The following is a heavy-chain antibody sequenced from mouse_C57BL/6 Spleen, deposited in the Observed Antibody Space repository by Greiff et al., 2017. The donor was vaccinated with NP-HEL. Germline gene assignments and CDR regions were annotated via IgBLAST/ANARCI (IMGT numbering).Heavy chain of an antibody. J-gene: IGHJ3*01. CDR2: IYPGDGDT. Sequence: VKLVESGPELVKPGASVKISCKASGYAFSSSWMNWVKQRPGKGLEWIGRIYPGDGDTNYNGKFKGKATLTADKSSSTAYMQLSSLTSEDSAVYFCAGGPYYYGSSSPYWGQGTLVTVSA. V-gene: IGHV1-82*01. CDR1: GYAFSSSW. CDR3: AGGPYYYGSSSPY. D-gene: IGHD1-1*01.